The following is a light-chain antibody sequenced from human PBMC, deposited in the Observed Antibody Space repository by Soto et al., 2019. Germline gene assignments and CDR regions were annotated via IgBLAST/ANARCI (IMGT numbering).Light chain of an antibody. CDR1: QSVSSN. Sequence: EIVMTQSPATLSVSPGERASLSCRASQSVSSNLAWYQYTPGQAPRLLIYGASTRATGIPARFSGSGSGTEFTLNISSLQAEDFAVYYCQQYNNWPPWTFGQGTKVEIK. J-gene: IGKJ1*01. V-gene: IGKV3-15*01. CDR3: QQYNNWPPWT. CDR2: GAS.